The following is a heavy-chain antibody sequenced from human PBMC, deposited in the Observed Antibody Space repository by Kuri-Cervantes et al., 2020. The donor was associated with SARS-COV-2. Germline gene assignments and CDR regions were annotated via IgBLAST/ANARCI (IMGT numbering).Heavy chain of an antibody. D-gene: IGHD3-16*01. CDR3: AWQPARPGENGMDV. Sequence: GESLKISCEASGYTFTSYGISWVRQAPGQGLEWMGWISAYNGNTNYAQKLQGRVTMTTDTAQSTASMELSSLRSEDTAVYYCAWQPARPGENGMDVWGRGTTVTVAS. V-gene: IGHV1-18*01. CDR2: ISAYNGNT. J-gene: IGHJ6*02. CDR1: GYTFTSYG.